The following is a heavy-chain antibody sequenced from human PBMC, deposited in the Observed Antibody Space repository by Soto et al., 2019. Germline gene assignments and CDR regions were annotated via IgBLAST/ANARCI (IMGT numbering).Heavy chain of an antibody. V-gene: IGHV1-69*01. CDR3: ARDLDYYGSGSHYYYGMGV. CDR1: GGTFSRYA. CDR2: IVPIYGTR. J-gene: IGHJ6*02. D-gene: IGHD3-10*01. Sequence: QVQLVQSGAEVKKPGSSVKVSCKASGGTFSRYAFSWVRQAPGQGLEWMGGIVPIYGTRGFAQKFQGRLTITADEPTRTAYMELSSLRSEDTAVYYSARDLDYYGSGSHYYYGMGVWGQGTTVTVSS.